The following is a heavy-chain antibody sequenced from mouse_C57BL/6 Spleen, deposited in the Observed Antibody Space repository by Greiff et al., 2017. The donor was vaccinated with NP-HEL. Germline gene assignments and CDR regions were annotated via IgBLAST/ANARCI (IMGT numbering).Heavy chain of an antibody. J-gene: IGHJ4*01. V-gene: IGHV1-80*01. Sequence: VKLQESGAELVKPGASVKISCKASGYAFSSYWMNWVKQRPGKGLEWIGQIYPGDGDTNYNGKFKGKATLTADKSSSTAYMQLSSLTSEDSAVYFCTREGTTVVATERDYGGQGTSVTVSS. CDR1: GYAFSSYW. D-gene: IGHD1-1*01. CDR2: IYPGDGDT. CDR3: TREGTTVVATERDY.